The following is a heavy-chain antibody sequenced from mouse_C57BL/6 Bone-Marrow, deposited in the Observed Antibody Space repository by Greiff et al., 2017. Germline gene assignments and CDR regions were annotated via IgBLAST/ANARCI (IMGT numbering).Heavy chain of an antibody. CDR1: GYTFTSYW. V-gene: IGHV1-55*01. Sequence: QVQLQQPGAELVKPGASVKMSCKASGYTFTSYWLTWVKQRPGQGLEWIGDIYPGSGSTNYNEKFKSKATLTVDTSSSTAYMQLSSLTSEDSAVYYCARRIYYGNSFDVWGTGTTVTVSS. J-gene: IGHJ1*03. CDR2: IYPGSGST. D-gene: IGHD2-1*01. CDR3: ARRIYYGNSFDV.